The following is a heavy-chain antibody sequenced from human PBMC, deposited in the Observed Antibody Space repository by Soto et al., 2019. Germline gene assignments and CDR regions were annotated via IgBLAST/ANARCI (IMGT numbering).Heavy chain of an antibody. Sequence: EVQLVESGGGLVQPGGSLRLSCAASGFTFSSYAMHWVRQAPGKGLEYVSAISSNGGSTYYANSVKGRFTISRDNSKNTRYLQMGSLRAEDMAVYYCAGDGLRQYAFDIWGQGTMVTVSS. J-gene: IGHJ3*02. CDR2: ISSNGGST. CDR1: GFTFSSYA. D-gene: IGHD4-17*01. CDR3: AGDGLRQYAFDI. V-gene: IGHV3-64*01.